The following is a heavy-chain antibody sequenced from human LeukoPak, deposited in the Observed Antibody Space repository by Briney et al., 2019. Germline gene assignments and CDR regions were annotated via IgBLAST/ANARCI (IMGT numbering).Heavy chain of an antibody. Sequence: GGSLRLSCEVSGFTFSSYDMHWVRQTTGKGLEWVSGIGTTGDTHYPDSVKGRFTVSRENAKNSLYLQMNSLRAGDTAVYYCASPPVSVDTNYGDYEGYFDYWGQGTLVTVSS. V-gene: IGHV3-13*01. D-gene: IGHD4-17*01. CDR2: IGTTGDT. CDR1: GFTFSSYD. J-gene: IGHJ4*02. CDR3: ASPPVSVDTNYGDYEGYFDY.